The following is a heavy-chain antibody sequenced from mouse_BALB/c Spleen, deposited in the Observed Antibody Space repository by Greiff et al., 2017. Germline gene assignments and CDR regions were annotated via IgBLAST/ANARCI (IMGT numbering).Heavy chain of an antibody. V-gene: IGHV3-2*02. CDR3: ARRDWDGLDY. CDR2: ISYSGST. D-gene: IGHD4-1*01. J-gene: IGHJ2*01. CDR1: GYSITSDYA. Sequence: VQLQQSGPGLVKPSQSLSLTCTVTGYSITSDYAWNWIRQFPGNKLEWMGYISYSGSTSYNPSLKSRISITRDTSKNQFFLQLNSVTTEDTATYYCARRDWDGLDYWGQGTTLTVSS.